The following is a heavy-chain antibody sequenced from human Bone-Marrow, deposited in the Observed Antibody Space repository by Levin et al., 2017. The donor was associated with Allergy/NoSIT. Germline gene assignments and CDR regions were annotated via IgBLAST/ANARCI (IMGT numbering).Heavy chain of an antibody. J-gene: IGHJ5*02. Sequence: GGSLRLSCAASGFTFSSYGMHWVRQAPGKGLEWVAVISYDGSNKYYADSVKGRFTISRDNSKNTLYLQMNSLRAEDTAVYYCAKEEYSSSWYGGGDNWFDPWGQGTLVTVSS. CDR2: ISYDGSNK. CDR3: AKEEYSSSWYGGGDNWFDP. D-gene: IGHD6-13*01. V-gene: IGHV3-30*18. CDR1: GFTFSSYG.